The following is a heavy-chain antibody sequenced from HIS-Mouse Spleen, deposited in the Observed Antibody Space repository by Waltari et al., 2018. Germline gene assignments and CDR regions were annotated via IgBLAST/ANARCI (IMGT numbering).Heavy chain of an antibody. Sequence: QVQLQESGPGLVKPSETLSLTCTVSGYSISSSSYYWGWIRQPPGKGLEWIGSIYYSGRTYYTPSLTSRVTISVDTSKNQFSLKLSSVTAADTAVYYCARRRGWFDYWGQGTLVTVSS. D-gene: IGHD6-19*01. CDR1: GYSISSSSYY. V-gene: IGHV4-39*01. CDR2: IYYSGRT. J-gene: IGHJ4*02. CDR3: ARRRGWFDY.